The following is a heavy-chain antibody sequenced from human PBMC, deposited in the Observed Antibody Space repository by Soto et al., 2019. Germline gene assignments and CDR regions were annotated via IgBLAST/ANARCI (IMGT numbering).Heavy chain of an antibody. CDR1: GFTLNMYS. D-gene: IGHD2-21*01. V-gene: IGHV3-21*01. Sequence: EVQLVESGGGLVKPGGSLRLSCAASGFTLNMYSINWVRQAPGKGLVWVSSTFNFSPNLYYADSVKGRFTISWDITKRSQYRQMSSRRAEDTADYCCAREEGYCEGGRCFRSDFDVGGQGTVVTVSS. CDR3: AREEGYCEGGRCFRSDFDV. CDR2: TFNFSPNL. J-gene: IGHJ3*01.